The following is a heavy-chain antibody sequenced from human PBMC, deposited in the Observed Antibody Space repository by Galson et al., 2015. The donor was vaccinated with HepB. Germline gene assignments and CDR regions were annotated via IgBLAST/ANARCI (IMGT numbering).Heavy chain of an antibody. Sequence: SLRLSCAASGFTFSSYAMHWVRQAPGKGLEWVAVITYDGSNKYYADSVKGRFTISRDNSKNTLYLQMNSLRAEDTAVYYCARAAMVRGVMSWLGYWGQGTLVTVSS. CDR1: GFTFSSYA. CDR2: ITYDGSNK. D-gene: IGHD3-10*01. J-gene: IGHJ4*02. CDR3: ARAAMVRGVMSWLGY. V-gene: IGHV3-30-3*01.